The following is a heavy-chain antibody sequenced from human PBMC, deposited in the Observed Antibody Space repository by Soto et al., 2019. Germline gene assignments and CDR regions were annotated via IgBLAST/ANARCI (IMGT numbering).Heavy chain of an antibody. CDR1: QFTFGGLG. CDR3: VSWMSAHFDY. Sequence: VLLLESGGGFVQPGGSVRLSCAAPQFTFGGLGLSWVRQSPGRGLEWVATISREEDNTHYADSVNGRFTISKDRSTNTLHLHMASLRAEDTAMYYCVSWMSAHFDYWGRGTLVTVSS. V-gene: IGHV3-23*01. D-gene: IGHD2-2*03. J-gene: IGHJ4*02. CDR2: ISREEDNT.